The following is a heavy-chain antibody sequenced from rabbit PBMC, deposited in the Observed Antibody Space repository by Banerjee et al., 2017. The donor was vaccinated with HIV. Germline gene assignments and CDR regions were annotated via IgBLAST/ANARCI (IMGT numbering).Heavy chain of an antibody. D-gene: IGHD8-1*01. V-gene: IGHV1S43*01. J-gene: IGHJ4*01. CDR3: ARGYVGSSYIFNL. CDR1: GIDFSSSYW. CDR2: INTSSGST. Sequence: QQQLEESGGGLVKPGGTLTLTCKASGIDFSSSYWICWVRQAPGKGLELIACINTSSGSTWYASWVNGRFTISRSTSLNTVDLKMTSLTAADTATYFCARGYVGSSYIFNLWGPGTLVTVS.